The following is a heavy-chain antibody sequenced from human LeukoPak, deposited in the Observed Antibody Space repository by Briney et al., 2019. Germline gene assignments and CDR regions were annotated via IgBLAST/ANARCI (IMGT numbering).Heavy chain of an antibody. Sequence: GGSLKISWKGFGYSFTSYWIGWVRQMPGKGLGGMGIIYPGDSDTRYNPSFQGQITISADKSISTAYLQWSSQKASDTAMYYCARRYDTSDYWTIWGQGTMVTVSS. CDR1: GYSFTSYW. J-gene: IGHJ3*02. V-gene: IGHV5-51*01. CDR2: IYPGDSDT. D-gene: IGHD3-22*01. CDR3: ARRYDTSDYWTI.